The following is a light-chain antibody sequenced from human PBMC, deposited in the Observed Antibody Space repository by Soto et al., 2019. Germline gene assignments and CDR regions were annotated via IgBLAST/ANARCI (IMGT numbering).Light chain of an antibody. J-gene: IGLJ2*01. CDR2: EGS. CDR3: CSYAGSSPYVV. Sequence: QSVLTQPASVSGSPGQSITVSCTGTSTDVGRYSLVSWYQQHPGKAPKLIIYEGSKWPPGISNRFSGSKSGNTASLTISGLQAEDEADYYCCSYAGSSPYVVFGGGTQLTVL. CDR1: STDVGRYSL. V-gene: IGLV2-23*01.